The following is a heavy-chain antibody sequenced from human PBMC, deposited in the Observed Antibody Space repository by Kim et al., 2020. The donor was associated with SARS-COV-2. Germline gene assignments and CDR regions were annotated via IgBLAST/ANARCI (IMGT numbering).Heavy chain of an antibody. V-gene: IGHV1-69*13. CDR1: GGTFSSYA. D-gene: IGHD3-9*01. CDR3: ARGYFDWLFDY. Sequence: SVKVSCKASGGTFSSYAISWVRQAPGQRLEWMGGIIPIFGTANYAQKFQGRVTITADESTSTAYMELSSLRSEDTAVYYGARGYFDWLFDYWGQGTLATVSS. J-gene: IGHJ4*02. CDR2: IIPIFGTA.